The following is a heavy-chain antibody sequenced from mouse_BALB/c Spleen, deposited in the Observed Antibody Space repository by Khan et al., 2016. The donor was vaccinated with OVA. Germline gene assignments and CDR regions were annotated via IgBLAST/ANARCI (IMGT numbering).Heavy chain of an antibody. CDR3: ESPTCFSYVIGY. CDR1: GYTFTNYG. V-gene: IGHV9-3-1*01. CDR2: INTYTGET. J-gene: IGHJ4*01. Sequence: QIQLVQSGPELKKPGETLKISCKASGYTFTNYGMNWVQQAPGKGLKWMGWINTYTGETTYADDLKGRFAFSLDTSTSTVYLQINNLKNEDTATYFCESPTCFSYVIGYWGQGTSVTVSS.